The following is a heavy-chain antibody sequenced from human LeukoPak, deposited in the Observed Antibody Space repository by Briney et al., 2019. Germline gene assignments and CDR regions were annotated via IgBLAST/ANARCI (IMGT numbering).Heavy chain of an antibody. Sequence: SETLSLTCTVSGGSTSSYYWSWIRQPPGKGLEWIGYIYYSGSTNYNPSLKSRVTISVDTSKNQFSLKLSSVTAADTAVYYCARHQNRYGSGSYTLYYYYGMDVRGQGTTVTVSS. CDR3: ARHQNRYGSGSYTLYYYYGMDV. D-gene: IGHD3-10*01. CDR2: IYYSGST. CDR1: GGSTSSYY. V-gene: IGHV4-59*08. J-gene: IGHJ6*02.